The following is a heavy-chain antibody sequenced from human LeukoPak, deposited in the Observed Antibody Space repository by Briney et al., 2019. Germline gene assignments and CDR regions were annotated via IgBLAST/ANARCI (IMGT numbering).Heavy chain of an antibody. CDR1: GGSISSYY. CDR3: AGDFYYYDSSGYQIFILDY. D-gene: IGHD3-22*01. J-gene: IGHJ4*02. V-gene: IGHV4-59*01. CDR2: IYYSGST. Sequence: SETLSLTCTVSGGSISSYYWSWIRQPPGKGLEWIGYIYYSGSTNYNPSLKSRVTISVDTSKNQFSLKLSSVTAADTAVYYCAGDFYYYDSSGYQIFILDYWGQGTLVTVSS.